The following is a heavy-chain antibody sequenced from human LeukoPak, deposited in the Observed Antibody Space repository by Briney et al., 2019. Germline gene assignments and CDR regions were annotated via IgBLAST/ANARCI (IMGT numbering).Heavy chain of an antibody. D-gene: IGHD1-26*01. Sequence: SETLSLTCTVSGGSVRSGSYYWSWIRQPPGKGLEWIGYIYYSVGTNYSRSLKSRVTISIDTSKNQFSLKLSSVTAADTAVYYCARGARQSIVGAEHFDNWGQGTLVTVSS. CDR2: IYYSVGT. J-gene: IGHJ4*02. CDR3: ARGARQSIVGAEHFDN. V-gene: IGHV4-61*01. CDR1: GGSVRSGSYY.